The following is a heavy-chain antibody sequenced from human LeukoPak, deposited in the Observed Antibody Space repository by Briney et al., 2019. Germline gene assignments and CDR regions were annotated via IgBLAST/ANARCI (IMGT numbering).Heavy chain of an antibody. Sequence: GGSLRLSCAASGFTFSGYWMSWVRQAPGKGLEWVANIKQDGSEKYYVDSVKGRFTISRDNAKNSLYLQMNSLRAEDTAVYYCARGWWELRYWGQGTLVTVSS. V-gene: IGHV3-7*01. J-gene: IGHJ4*02. CDR1: GFTFSGYW. D-gene: IGHD1-26*01. CDR2: IKQDGSEK. CDR3: ARGWWELRY.